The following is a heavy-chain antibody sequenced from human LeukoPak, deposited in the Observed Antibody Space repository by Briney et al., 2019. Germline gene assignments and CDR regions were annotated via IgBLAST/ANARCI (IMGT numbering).Heavy chain of an antibody. Sequence: GGSLRLSCAASGFTFRVHAMHWVRQAPGKGLEWVAVISNDERNKYYLDSVKGRFTISRDNSKNTLYLQMNSLTAEDTAVYYCARSMVRGVLPYWGQGTLVTVSS. D-gene: IGHD3-10*01. CDR1: GFTFRVHA. CDR2: ISNDERNK. V-gene: IGHV3-30*04. J-gene: IGHJ4*02. CDR3: ARSMVRGVLPY.